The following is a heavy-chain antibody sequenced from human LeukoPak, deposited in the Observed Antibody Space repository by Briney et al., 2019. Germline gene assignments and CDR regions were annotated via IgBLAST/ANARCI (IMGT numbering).Heavy chain of an antibody. Sequence: SETLSLTCTVSGGSISSYYGSWIRQPPGKGLEWIGYIYYSGSTNYNPSLKSRVTISVDTSKNQFSLNLSSVTAADTAVYYCASLCYDILTGYCTDAFDIWGQRTMVTVSS. D-gene: IGHD3-9*01. CDR2: IYYSGST. J-gene: IGHJ3*02. CDR1: GGSISSYY. V-gene: IGHV4-59*01. CDR3: ASLCYDILTGYCTDAFDI.